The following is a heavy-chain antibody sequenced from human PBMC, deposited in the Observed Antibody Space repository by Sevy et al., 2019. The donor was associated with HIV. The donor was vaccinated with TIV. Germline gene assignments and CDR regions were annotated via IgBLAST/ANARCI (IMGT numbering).Heavy chain of an antibody. D-gene: IGHD5-18*01. CDR1: GFTFSSYW. CDR2: INSDGSST. Sequence: GGSLRLSCAASGFTFSSYWMHWVRQAPGKGLVWVSRINSDGSSTSYADSVKGRFTISRDNAKNTLYLQMNSLRAEDTAVYYCARAFSYGPRGAAYWGQGTLVTGSS. J-gene: IGHJ4*02. CDR3: ARAFSYGPRGAAY. V-gene: IGHV3-74*01.